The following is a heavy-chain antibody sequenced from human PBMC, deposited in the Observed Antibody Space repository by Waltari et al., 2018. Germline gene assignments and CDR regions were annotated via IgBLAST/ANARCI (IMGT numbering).Heavy chain of an antibody. CDR3: ASPPWSWSNWFDP. J-gene: IGHJ5*02. V-gene: IGHV4-39*07. CDR2: IYYSGST. Sequence: QLQLQESGPGLVKPSETLSLTCTVSVGSISSSSYYWSWIRQPPGKGLEWIGSIYYSGSTSSNPSLKSRVTISVDTSKNQFSLKLSSVTAADTAVYYCASPPWSWSNWFDPWGQGTLVTVSS. CDR1: VGSISSSSYY. D-gene: IGHD6-13*01.